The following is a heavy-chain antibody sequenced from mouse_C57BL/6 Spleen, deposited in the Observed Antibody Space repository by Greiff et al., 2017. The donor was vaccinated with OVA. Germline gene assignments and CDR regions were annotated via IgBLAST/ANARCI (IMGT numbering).Heavy chain of an antibody. V-gene: IGHV2-3*01. CDR1: GFSLTRYG. CDR3: ATYYGSSPYAMDY. CDR2: LWGYGST. J-gene: IGHJ4*01. Sequence: VQLQESGPGLVAPSQSLSITCPVSGFSLTRYGVSCVRQPPGTGLELLGVLWGYGSTNYHSALISRLSISKDNSKSQVFLKLNSLQTDDTATYYCATYYGSSPYAMDYWGQGTSVTVSS. D-gene: IGHD1-1*01.